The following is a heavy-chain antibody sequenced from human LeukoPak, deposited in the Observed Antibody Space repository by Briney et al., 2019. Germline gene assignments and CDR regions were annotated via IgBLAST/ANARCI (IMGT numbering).Heavy chain of an antibody. Sequence: GGSLRLSCAASGLTVSSNYMSWVRQAPGKGLEWASVIYSGGSTYYADSVKGRFTISRDNSKNTLYLQMNSLRAEDTAVYYCASRVADYDSSGYYYQGNDYWGQGTLVTVSS. D-gene: IGHD3-22*01. CDR2: IYSGGST. V-gene: IGHV3-53*01. J-gene: IGHJ4*02. CDR1: GLTVSSNY. CDR3: ASRVADYDSSGYYYQGNDY.